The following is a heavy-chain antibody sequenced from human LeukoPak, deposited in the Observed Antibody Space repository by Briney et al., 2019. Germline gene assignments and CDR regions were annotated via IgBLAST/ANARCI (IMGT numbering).Heavy chain of an antibody. J-gene: IGHJ4*02. CDR2: INPNSGGT. Sequence: SVKVSCKASGYTFTGYYMHWVRQAPGQGLEWMGWINPNSGGTNYAQKFQGRVTMTRDTSISTAYMELSRLRSDDTAVYYCARDYSSGWFSGSFDYWGQGTLVTVSS. CDR1: GYTFTGYY. V-gene: IGHV1-2*02. CDR3: ARDYSSGWFSGSFDY. D-gene: IGHD6-19*01.